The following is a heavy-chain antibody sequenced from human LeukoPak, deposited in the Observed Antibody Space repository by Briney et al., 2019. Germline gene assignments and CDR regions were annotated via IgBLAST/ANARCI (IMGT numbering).Heavy chain of an antibody. CDR3: AGGPQYGGSYVY. J-gene: IGHJ4*02. Sequence: PGGSLRLSCATSGFTFSNFELAWVRQAPGKGLEWVAYISDSGSHIRYAEPVRGRFTISRDSSRNSVFLQMNSLRADDTAVYYCAGGPQYGGSYVYWGQGTLVTVSS. D-gene: IGHD1-26*01. CDR1: GFTFSNFE. CDR2: ISDSGSHI. V-gene: IGHV3-48*03.